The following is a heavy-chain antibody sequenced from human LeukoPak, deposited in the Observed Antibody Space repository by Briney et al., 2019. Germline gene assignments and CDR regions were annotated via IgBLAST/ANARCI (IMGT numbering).Heavy chain of an antibody. CDR3: ARDGSTVTTGDNWFDP. J-gene: IGHJ5*02. Sequence: GGSLRLSCAASGFTFSSYEMNWVRQAPGKGLEWVSYIGSSGSTIYYADSVKGRFTISRDNAKNSLYLQMNSLRAEDTAVYYCARDGSTVTTGDNWFDPWGQGTLVTVSS. D-gene: IGHD4-17*01. CDR2: IGSSGSTI. V-gene: IGHV3-48*03. CDR1: GFTFSSYE.